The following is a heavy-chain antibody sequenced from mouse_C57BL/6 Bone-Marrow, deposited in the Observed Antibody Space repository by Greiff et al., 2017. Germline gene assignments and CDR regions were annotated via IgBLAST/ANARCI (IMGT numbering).Heavy chain of an antibody. CDR3: TREGNDGRGDY. D-gene: IGHD2-3*01. J-gene: IGHJ2*01. V-gene: IGHV5-9-1*02. CDR1: GFTFSSYA. CDR2: ISSGGDYI. Sequence: EVQVVESGEGLVKPGGSLKLSCAASGFTFSSYAMSWVRQTPEKRLEWVAYISSGGDYIYYADTVKGRFTISRDNARNTLYLQMSSLKSEDTAMYYCTREGNDGRGDYWGQGTTLTVSS.